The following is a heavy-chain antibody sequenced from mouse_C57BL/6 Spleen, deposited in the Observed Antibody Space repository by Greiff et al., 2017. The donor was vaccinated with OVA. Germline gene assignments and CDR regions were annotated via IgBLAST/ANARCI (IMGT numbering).Heavy chain of an antibody. J-gene: IGHJ2*01. CDR2: ISDGGSYT. V-gene: IGHV5-4*01. Sequence: EVQRVESGGGLVKPGGSLKLSCAASGFTFSSYAMSWVRQTPEKRLEWVATISDGGSYTYYPDNVKGRFTISRDNAKNNLYLQMSHLKSEDTAMYYCARERGDSYYFDYWGQGTTLTVSS. CDR3: ARERGDSYYFDY. CDR1: GFTFSSYA.